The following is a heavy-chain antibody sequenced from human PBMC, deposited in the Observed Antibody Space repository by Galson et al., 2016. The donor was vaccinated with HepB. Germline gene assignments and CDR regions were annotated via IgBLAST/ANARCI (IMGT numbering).Heavy chain of an antibody. J-gene: IGHJ6*02. Sequence: SETLSLTCTVSGGSISSSSYYWGWIRQPPGKGLEWIGSIYYSGSTYYNPSLKSRVTISVDTSKNQFSLKLSSVTAADTAVYYCARHAGGDFGYYYHYGMDVWGQGTTVTVSS. V-gene: IGHV4-39*01. D-gene: IGHD3-16*01. CDR2: IYYSGST. CDR3: ARHAGGDFGYYYHYGMDV. CDR1: GGSISSSSYY.